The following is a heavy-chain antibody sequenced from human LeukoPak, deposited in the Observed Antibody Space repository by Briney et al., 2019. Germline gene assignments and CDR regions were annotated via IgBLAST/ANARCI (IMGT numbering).Heavy chain of an antibody. Sequence: ASVKVSCKASGYTFTSYGISWVRQAPGQGLEWMGWISAYNGNTNYAQKLQGRVTMTTDTSTSTAYMELRSLRSDDTAVYYCARDLNCDIVVVVAAFDYWGQGTLVTVSS. V-gene: IGHV1-18*01. CDR3: ARDLNCDIVVVVAAFDY. CDR1: GYTFTSYG. J-gene: IGHJ4*02. CDR2: ISAYNGNT. D-gene: IGHD2-15*01.